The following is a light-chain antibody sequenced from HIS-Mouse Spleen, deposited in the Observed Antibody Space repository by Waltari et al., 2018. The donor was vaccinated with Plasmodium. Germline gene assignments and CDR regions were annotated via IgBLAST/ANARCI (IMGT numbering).Light chain of an antibody. CDR2: KDS. CDR1: ALPKHY. Sequence: SYELTQPPSVSVSPGQTARTTCSGDALPKHYAYWYQQKPGQAPVLVIYKDSERPSGIPERFSGSSSGTTVTLTISGVQAEDEADYYCQSADSSGTYQVFGGGTKLTVL. CDR3: QSADSSGTYQV. J-gene: IGLJ2*01. V-gene: IGLV3-25*03.